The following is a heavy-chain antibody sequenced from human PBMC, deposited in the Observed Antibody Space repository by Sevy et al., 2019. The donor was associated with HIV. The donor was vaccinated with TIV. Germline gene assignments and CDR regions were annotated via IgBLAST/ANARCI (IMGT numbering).Heavy chain of an antibody. CDR2: IRYDGSDK. CDR1: GFTFSNFG. J-gene: IGHJ4*02. D-gene: IGHD6-13*01. Sequence: GGSLRLSCTASGFTFSNFGMHWVRQVPGKGLDWVTFIRYDGSDKYYAASVKGRFTISRDDSKNRLYLQMDSLRPDDTAIYYFAKDLAGPGRRYFDFWGQGTLVTVSS. CDR3: AKDLAGPGRRYFDF. V-gene: IGHV3-30*02.